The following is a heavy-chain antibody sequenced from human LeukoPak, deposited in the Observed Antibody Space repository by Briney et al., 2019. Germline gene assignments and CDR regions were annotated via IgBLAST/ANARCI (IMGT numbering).Heavy chain of an antibody. D-gene: IGHD3-16*01. V-gene: IGHV4-4*07. CDR2: IYPSGST. Sequence: SETLSLTCTGSGVSISGYYWIWLREPAGNGWKWIGRIYPSGSTNYTPSLKTRATMSVDTPTNQFSLKLSSVTAADTPVYYCARVLPAYGMAIWGQGTTVTVSS. CDR1: GVSISGYY. CDR3: ARVLPAYGMAI. J-gene: IGHJ6*02.